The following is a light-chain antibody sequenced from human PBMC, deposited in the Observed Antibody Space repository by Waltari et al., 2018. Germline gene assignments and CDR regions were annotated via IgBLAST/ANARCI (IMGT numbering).Light chain of an antibody. V-gene: IGKV3-15*01. CDR2: EAS. CDR1: QSISIN. Sequence: EVVMTQSPATLSVSQGERATLSCRASQSISINMVWYQQRPGQAPRLLIYEASRRATDSPARFSGSGSGTEFTLTISSVQSEDAAVYYFQQFNDWPRTFGQGTKVEIK. J-gene: IGKJ1*01. CDR3: QQFNDWPRT.